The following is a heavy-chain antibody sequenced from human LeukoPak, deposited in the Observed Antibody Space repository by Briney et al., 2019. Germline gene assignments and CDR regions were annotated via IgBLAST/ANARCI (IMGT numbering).Heavy chain of an antibody. CDR2: IDHSGST. CDR1: GGSFSGYY. Sequence: SETLSLTCAVYGGSFSGYYWSWIRQPPGKGLEWIGEIDHSGSTNYNPSLKSRVTISVDTSKNQFSLKLSSVTAADTAVYYCAKSYSGSYRAAFDIWGQGTMVTVSS. V-gene: IGHV4-34*01. CDR3: AKSYSGSYRAAFDI. D-gene: IGHD1-26*01. J-gene: IGHJ3*02.